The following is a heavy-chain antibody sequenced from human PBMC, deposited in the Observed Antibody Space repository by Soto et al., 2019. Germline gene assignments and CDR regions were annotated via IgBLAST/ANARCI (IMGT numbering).Heavy chain of an antibody. D-gene: IGHD3-22*01. CDR1: GFTFGVYA. CDR2: IWYDGSNK. J-gene: IGHJ6*02. CDR3: ARVSSDYYVMDV. V-gene: IGHV3-33*01. Sequence: QVQLVESGGGVVQPGRSLRLSCAASGFTFGVYAMYWVRQAPGKGLEWVAVIWYDGSNKYYGDSVRGRFTISRDNSKNALFLQMNSLRAEDTAVYYWARVSSDYYVMDVWGQGATVTVSS.